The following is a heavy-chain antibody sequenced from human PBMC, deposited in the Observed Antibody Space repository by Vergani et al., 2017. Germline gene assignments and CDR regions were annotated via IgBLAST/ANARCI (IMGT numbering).Heavy chain of an antibody. CDR1: GGTFSSYA. V-gene: IGHV1-69*17. J-gene: IGHJ6*02. D-gene: IGHD3-10*01. CDR3: ASVVEGGGYYYGSGPPPGGYYYGMDV. Sequence: QVQLVQSGAEVKKPGSSVKVSCKASGGTFSSYAISWVRQAPGQGLEWMGGIIPIFGIANYAQKFQGRVTITADKSTSTAYMELSSLRSEDTAVYYCASVVEGGGYYYGSGPPPGGYYYGMDVWGQGTTVTVSS. CDR2: IIPIFGIA.